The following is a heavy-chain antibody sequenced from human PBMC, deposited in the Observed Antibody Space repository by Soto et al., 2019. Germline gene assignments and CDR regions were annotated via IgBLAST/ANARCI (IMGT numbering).Heavy chain of an antibody. CDR3: TKGAWLDY. Sequence: PGGSLRLSCAASGLSFNTFDMSWVRQAPGKGLEWVSVILGRDDTTYYADSVKGRFTISRDTFKNTLHLQMNSLRVEDTALYFCTKGAWLDYWGQGTLVTVSS. CDR2: ILGRDDTT. J-gene: IGHJ4*02. CDR1: GLSFNTFD. V-gene: IGHV3-23*01. D-gene: IGHD5-12*01.